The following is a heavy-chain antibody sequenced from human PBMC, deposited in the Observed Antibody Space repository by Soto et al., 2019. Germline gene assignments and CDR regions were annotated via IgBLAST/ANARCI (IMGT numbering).Heavy chain of an antibody. CDR2: IIPIFGTA. J-gene: IGHJ6*02. CDR3: ARAGGGYYYYYGMDV. V-gene: IGHV1-69*13. CDR1: GGTFSSYA. Sequence: ASVKVSCKASGGTFSSYAISWVRQAPGQGLEWMGGIIPIFGTANYAQKFQGRVTITADESTSTAYMELSSLRSEDTAVYYCARAGGGYYYYYGMDVWGQGTTVTVSS. D-gene: IGHD3-10*01.